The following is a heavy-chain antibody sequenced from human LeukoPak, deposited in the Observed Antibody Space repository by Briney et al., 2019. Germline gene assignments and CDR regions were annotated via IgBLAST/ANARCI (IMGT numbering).Heavy chain of an antibody. J-gene: IGHJ3*01. D-gene: IGHD6-13*01. Sequence: TGGSLRLSCAASGFSVTNYGMTWVRQAPGKGLEWVSAFSATDGSAQYAESVKGRFTISRDNSKNSLYLQLNSLWDDDTAVYYCARARIAAAGTGAFDVWGQGTMVTVSS. CDR2: FSATDGSA. CDR1: GFSVTNYG. V-gene: IGHV3-23*01. CDR3: ARARIAAAGTGAFDV.